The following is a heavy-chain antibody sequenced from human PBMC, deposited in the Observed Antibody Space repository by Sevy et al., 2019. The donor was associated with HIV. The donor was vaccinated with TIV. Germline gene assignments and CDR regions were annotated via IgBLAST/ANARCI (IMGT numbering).Heavy chain of an antibody. CDR3: ARHVDMTTLIGGLYYFDS. CDR2: IYPRDSGT. V-gene: IGHV5-51*01. CDR1: GYKFTTYW. J-gene: IGHJ4*02. Sequence: GESLKISCKASGYKFTTYWIGWARQMPGKGLEWMGMIYPRDSGTRYSRSFQGQVTISADTSINTAYLQWSSLKASDTAMYFCARHVDMTTLIGGLYYFDSWGQGTLVTVSS. D-gene: IGHD4-4*01.